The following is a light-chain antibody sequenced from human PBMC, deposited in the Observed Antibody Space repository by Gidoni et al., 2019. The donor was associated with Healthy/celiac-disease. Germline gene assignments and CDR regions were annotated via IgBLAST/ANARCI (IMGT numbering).Light chain of an antibody. CDR3: QQSYSTPPGGT. CDR2: AAS. J-gene: IGKJ4*01. V-gene: IGKV1-39*01. Sequence: DMQMTQSPSSLSASVGDRVTITCRASQSISSYLKWYQQKPGKAPKLLIYAASSLQSGVPSRVSGSGSGTDFTLTISSLQPEDFATYYCQQSYSTPPGGTFGGXTKVEIK. CDR1: QSISSY.